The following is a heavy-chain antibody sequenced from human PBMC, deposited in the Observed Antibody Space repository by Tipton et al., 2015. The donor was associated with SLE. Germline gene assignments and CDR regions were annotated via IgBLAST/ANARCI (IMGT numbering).Heavy chain of an antibody. CDR3: AREDWNYGSAFDI. V-gene: IGHV4-59*11. Sequence: TLSLTCTVSGGSISSHYWSWIRQPPGKGLEWIGYIYFTGSTNYNPSLKSRVTISVDVSKNQFSLKLTSVTAADTAVYYCAREDWNYGSAFDIWGQGTMVTVSS. D-gene: IGHD1-7*01. J-gene: IGHJ3*02. CDR2: IYFTGST. CDR1: GGSISSHY.